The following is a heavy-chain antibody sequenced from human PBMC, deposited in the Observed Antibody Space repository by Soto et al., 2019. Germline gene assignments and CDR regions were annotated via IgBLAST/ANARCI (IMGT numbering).Heavy chain of an antibody. CDR2: IGTSGKTI. Sequence: EVQLVESGGGLVQAGGSLRLFCAVSGFTFSSYEMNWVRQAPGKGLEWVSYIGTSGKTIYYADSVRGRFTISRDNAKNSLYLQMNSLRAEDTAVYYCAKSTFGVTAVNPLEDYWGQGTLVTVSS. V-gene: IGHV3-48*03. CDR3: AKSTFGVTAVNPLEDY. J-gene: IGHJ4*02. D-gene: IGHD2-21*02. CDR1: GFTFSSYE.